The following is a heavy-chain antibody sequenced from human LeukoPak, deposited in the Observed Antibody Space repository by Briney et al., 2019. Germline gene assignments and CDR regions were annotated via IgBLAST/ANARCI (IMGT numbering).Heavy chain of an antibody. CDR3: ARAHYGSGSSYYMDV. V-gene: IGHV1-18*01. D-gene: IGHD3-10*01. CDR1: GYTFTSYG. J-gene: IGHJ6*03. CDR2: ISAYNGNT. Sequence: EASVKVSCKASGYTFTSYGIIWVRQAPGQGLEWMGWISAYNGNTNYAQKLQGRVTMTTDTSTSTAYMELRSLRSDDTAVYYCARAHYGSGSSYYMDVWGKGTTVTIS.